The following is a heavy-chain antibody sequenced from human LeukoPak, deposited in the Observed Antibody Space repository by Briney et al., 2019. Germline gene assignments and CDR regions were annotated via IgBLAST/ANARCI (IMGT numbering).Heavy chain of an antibody. CDR1: GFTFDDYA. Sequence: PGGSLRLSCAASGFTFDDYAMHWVRQAPEKGLEWVSGISWNSGSIGYADSVKGRFTISRDNAKNSLYLQMNSLRAEDTALYYCAKDSSAGTDYGDFLGYDYWGQGTLVTVSS. D-gene: IGHD4-17*01. CDR2: ISWNSGSI. CDR3: AKDSSAGTDYGDFLGYDY. J-gene: IGHJ4*02. V-gene: IGHV3-9*01.